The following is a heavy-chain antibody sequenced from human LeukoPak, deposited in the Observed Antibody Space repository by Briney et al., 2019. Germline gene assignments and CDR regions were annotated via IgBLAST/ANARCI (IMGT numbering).Heavy chain of an antibody. CDR3: AKDSSSWTYYYYGMDV. D-gene: IGHD6-13*01. Sequence: QTGGSLRLSCAASGFTFDDYAMHWVRQAPGKGLEWVSGISWNSGSIGYADSVKGRFTISRDNAKNSLYLQMNSLRAEDTALYYCAKDSSSWTYYYYGMDVWGQGTTVTVSS. J-gene: IGHJ6*02. CDR1: GFTFDDYA. V-gene: IGHV3-9*01. CDR2: ISWNSGSI.